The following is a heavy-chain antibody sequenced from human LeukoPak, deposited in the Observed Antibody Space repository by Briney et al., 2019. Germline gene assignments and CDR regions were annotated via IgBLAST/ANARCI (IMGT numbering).Heavy chain of an antibody. V-gene: IGHV3-7*04. D-gene: IGHD2/OR15-2a*01. CDR1: RFTFRIYW. Sequence: PGGSLRLSCEASRFTFRIYWMSWVSQAPGKGLEWVANIKHDGSEKYYVDSVKGRFTISRDNAKNSLYLQMNSLRAEDTAVSYCARDFFYPMDVWGQGTTVTVSS. J-gene: IGHJ6*02. CDR2: IKHDGSEK. CDR3: ARDFFYPMDV.